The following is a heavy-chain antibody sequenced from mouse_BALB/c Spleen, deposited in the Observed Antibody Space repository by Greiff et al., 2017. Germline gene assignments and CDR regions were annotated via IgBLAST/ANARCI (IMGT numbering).Heavy chain of an antibody. V-gene: IGHV2-9*02. CDR1: GFSLTSYG. CDR3: ARAGDYYYFDY. J-gene: IGHJ2*01. D-gene: IGHD1-1*01. CDR2: IWAGGST. Sequence: VQLQQSGPGLVAPSQSLSITCTVSGFSLTSYGVHWVRQPPGKGLEWLGVIWAGGSTNYNSALMSRLSISKDNSKSQVFLKMNSLQTDDTAMYYCARAGDYYYFDYWGQGTTLTVSS.